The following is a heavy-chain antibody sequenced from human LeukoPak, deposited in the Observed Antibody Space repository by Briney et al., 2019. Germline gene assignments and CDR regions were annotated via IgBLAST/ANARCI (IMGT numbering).Heavy chain of an antibody. CDR1: GFTVSSNY. CDR2: IYSGGST. J-gene: IGHJ4*02. Sequence: GGSLRLSCAASGFTVSSNYMSWVRQAPGKGLEWVSVIYSGGSTYYADSVKGRFTISRDNSKNTLYLQMNSLRAEDTAVYYCARPNYCSGGSCYNYFDYWGQGTLVTVSS. D-gene: IGHD2-15*01. CDR3: ARPNYCSGGSCYNYFDY. V-gene: IGHV3-53*01.